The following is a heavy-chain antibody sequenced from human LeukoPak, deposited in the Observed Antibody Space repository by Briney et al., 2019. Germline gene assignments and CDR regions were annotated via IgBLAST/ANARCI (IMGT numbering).Heavy chain of an antibody. CDR3: ANEIRPNDY. V-gene: IGHV3-74*01. Sequence: PGGSLRLSRAASGLTFSSDWMHWVRQVPGKGLVWVSRINSDASTINCADSVKGRFTISRDNAKNTLYLQMNSLRAEDTAVYYCANEIRPNDYWGQGTQVTVSS. D-gene: IGHD4-17*01. J-gene: IGHJ4*02. CDR2: INSDASTI. CDR1: GLTFSSDW.